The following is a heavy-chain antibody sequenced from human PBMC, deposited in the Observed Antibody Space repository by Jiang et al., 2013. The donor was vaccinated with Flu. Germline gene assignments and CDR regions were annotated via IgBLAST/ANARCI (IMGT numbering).Heavy chain of an antibody. CDR3: VRILSDY. D-gene: IGHD2-8*02. CDR1: GFTFSTYS. Sequence: VQLVESGGGLVQPGGSLRLSCAASGFTFSTYSLNWVRQAPGKGLEWISYISGPSNTIYYADSVKGRFTVSRDNAKNSLFLQMDSLRAEDTAVYYCVRILSDYWGQGTLVTVSS. J-gene: IGHJ4*02. V-gene: IGHV3-48*01. CDR2: ISGPSNTI.